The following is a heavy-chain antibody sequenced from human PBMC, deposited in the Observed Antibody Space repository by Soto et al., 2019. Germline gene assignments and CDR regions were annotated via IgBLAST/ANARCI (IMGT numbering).Heavy chain of an antibody. CDR1: GYTFDSYR. J-gene: IGHJ6*02. D-gene: IGHD4-4*01. CDR3: ARLGHDYSNSGMDV. CDR2: TDPSDSST. Sequence: PGASLKISCKGFGYTFDSYRITWVRQVPGKGLEWMGKTDPSDSSTNYSPSFQGHVTISLDKSITTAYLQWSSLKASDTAMYYCARLGHDYSNSGMDVWGQGTTVTVSS. V-gene: IGHV5-10-1*01.